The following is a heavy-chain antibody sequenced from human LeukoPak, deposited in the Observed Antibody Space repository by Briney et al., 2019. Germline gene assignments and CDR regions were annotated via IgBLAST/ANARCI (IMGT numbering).Heavy chain of an antibody. CDR3: ARDRDDSSGYGFDY. D-gene: IGHD3-22*01. V-gene: IGHV4-34*01. J-gene: IGHJ4*02. CDR1: GGSFSGYY. Sequence: SETLSLTCAVYGGSFSGYYWSWIRQPPGKGLEWIGEINHSGSTNYNPSLKSRVTISVDTSKNQFSLKLSSVTAADTAVYYCARDRDDSSGYGFDYWGQGIVVTVSS. CDR2: INHSGST.